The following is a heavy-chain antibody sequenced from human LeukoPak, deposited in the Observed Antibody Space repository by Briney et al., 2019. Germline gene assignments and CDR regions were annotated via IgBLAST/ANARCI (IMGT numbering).Heavy chain of an antibody. CDR3: ARGGRWRLRFLDY. J-gene: IGHJ4*02. Sequence: SETLSLTCAVYGGSFSGYYWSWIRQPPGKGLEWIGEINHSGSTNYNPSLKSRVTISVDPSKNQSSLKLSSVTAAAPAVYYCARGGRWRLRFLDYWGQGTLVTVSS. D-gene: IGHD5-12*01. V-gene: IGHV4-34*01. CDR2: INHSGST. CDR1: GGSFSGYY.